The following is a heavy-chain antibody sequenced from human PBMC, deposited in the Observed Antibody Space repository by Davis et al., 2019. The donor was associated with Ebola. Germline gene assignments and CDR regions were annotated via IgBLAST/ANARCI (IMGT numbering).Heavy chain of an antibody. CDR2: IKSKGDSGAT. D-gene: IGHD1-26*01. Sequence: PGGSLRLSCAASGITFSNAWMNWIRQAPGKGLEWVGRIKSKGDSGATDYAAPVKGRFTISRDDSKNMVYLQMNDLKTEDTAMYYCSTDALYSGSYFDYWGQGTLVTVSS. CDR1: GITFSNAW. V-gene: IGHV3-15*07. CDR3: STDALYSGSYFDY. J-gene: IGHJ4*02.